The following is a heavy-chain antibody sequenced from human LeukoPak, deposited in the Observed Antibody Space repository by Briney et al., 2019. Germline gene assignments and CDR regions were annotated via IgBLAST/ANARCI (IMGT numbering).Heavy chain of an antibody. J-gene: IGHJ2*01. CDR3: ARAPPDWECSNSICYTWYFDL. V-gene: IGHV3-48*04. Sequence: GGSLRLSCAASGFTFSSYNMNWVRQAPGKGLEWVSYISPSGSTIFYADSVKGRFTISRDNAKNSLFLQMNNLGVEDTAVYYCARAPPDWECSNSICYTWYFDLWGRGTLVTVSS. CDR1: GFTFSSYN. CDR2: ISPSGSTI. D-gene: IGHD2-2*02.